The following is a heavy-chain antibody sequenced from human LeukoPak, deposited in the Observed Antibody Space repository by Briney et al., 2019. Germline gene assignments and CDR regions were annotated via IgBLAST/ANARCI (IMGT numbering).Heavy chain of an antibody. D-gene: IGHD2-21*01. CDR3: AKDCGGDCYRTIDY. Sequence: PGGSLRLSCAASGFTFSSYGMHWVRQAPDKGLEWVAFIRYDGSNKYYADSVKGRFTISRDNSKNTLYLQMNSLRAEDTAVYYCAKDCGGDCYRTIDYWGQGTLVTVSS. CDR1: GFTFSSYG. V-gene: IGHV3-30*02. CDR2: IRYDGSNK. J-gene: IGHJ4*02.